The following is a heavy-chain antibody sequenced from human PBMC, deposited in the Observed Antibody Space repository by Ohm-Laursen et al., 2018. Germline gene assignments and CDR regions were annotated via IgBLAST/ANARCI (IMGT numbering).Heavy chain of an antibody. Sequence: RSLRLSCTASGFTFDDYAMHWVRQAPGKGLEWVSGISWNSGSIGYADSVKGRFTISRDNAKNSLYLQMNSLRAEDTALYYCAKDRGGGYEYMDVWGRGTTVTVSS. CDR3: AKDRGGGYEYMDV. CDR2: ISWNSGSI. V-gene: IGHV3-9*01. CDR1: GFTFDDYA. D-gene: IGHD5-12*01. J-gene: IGHJ6*02.